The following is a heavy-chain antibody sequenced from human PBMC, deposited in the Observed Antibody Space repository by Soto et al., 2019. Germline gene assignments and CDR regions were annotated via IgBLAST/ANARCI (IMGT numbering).Heavy chain of an antibody. D-gene: IGHD1-20*01. CDR3: ARGYPAHYYYYMDV. CDR2: INPNSGGT. V-gene: IGHV1-2*04. CDR1: GYTFTGYY. Sequence: ASVKVSCKASGYTFTGYYMHWVRQAPGQGLEWMGWINPNSGGTNYAQKFQGWVTMTRDTSISTAYMELSRLRSDDTAVYYCARGYPAHYYYYMDVWGKGTTVTVSS. J-gene: IGHJ6*03.